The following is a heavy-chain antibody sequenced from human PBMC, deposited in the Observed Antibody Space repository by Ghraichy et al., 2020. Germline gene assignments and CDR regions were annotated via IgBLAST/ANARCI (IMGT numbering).Heavy chain of an antibody. Sequence: SETLSLTCTVSGGSISSYYWSWIRQPAGKGLEWIRRIYISGSTNYNPSLKSRVTISVDTSKNQFSLKLSSVTAADTAVYYCASTYYDFWSESSGYGMDVWDQGTTVTVSS. CDR3: ASTYYDFWSESSGYGMDV. J-gene: IGHJ6*02. D-gene: IGHD3-3*01. CDR2: IYISGST. CDR1: GGSISSYY. V-gene: IGHV4-4*07.